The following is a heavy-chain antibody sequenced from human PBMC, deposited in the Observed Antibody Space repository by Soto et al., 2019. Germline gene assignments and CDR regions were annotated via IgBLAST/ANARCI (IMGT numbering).Heavy chain of an antibody. D-gene: IGHD6-13*01. V-gene: IGHV3-7*03. Sequence: GGSLRLSCAASGFSFSTYWMTWVRQAPGRGLQWVANIKEDGSKKFYVDSVKGRFTISRDNAQNSLYLQMNSLRAEDTAVYYCASTAGYFDSWGQGIPATVSS. CDR1: GFSFSTYW. J-gene: IGHJ4*02. CDR3: ASTAGYFDS. CDR2: IKEDGSKK.